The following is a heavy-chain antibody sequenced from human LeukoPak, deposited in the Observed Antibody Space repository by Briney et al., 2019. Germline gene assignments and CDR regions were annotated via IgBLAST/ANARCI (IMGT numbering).Heavy chain of an antibody. CDR2: ISGSGGST. V-gene: IGHV3-23*01. J-gene: IGHJ4*02. CDR3: AKGEFFGVVIPYYFDY. CDR1: GFTFSSYA. D-gene: IGHD3-3*01. Sequence: GGSLRLSCAASGFTFSSYAMSWVRQAPGKGLEWVSAISGSGGSTYYADSVKGRFTISRDNSKNTLYLQMNSLRAEDTAVYYCAKGEFFGVVIPYYFDYWGQGTLVTVSS.